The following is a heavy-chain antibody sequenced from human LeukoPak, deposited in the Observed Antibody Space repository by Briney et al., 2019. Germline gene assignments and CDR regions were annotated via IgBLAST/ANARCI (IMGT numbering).Heavy chain of an antibody. CDR3: AKFYDSIVSRDY. V-gene: IGHV1-2*02. CDR2: INPNSGGT. D-gene: IGHD3-22*01. CDR1: GYTFTGYY. J-gene: IGHJ4*02. Sequence: ASVNVSCKASGYTFTGYYMHWVRQAPGQGLVWMGWINPNSGGTNYAQKFQGRVTMTRDTSISTAYMELSRLRSDDTAVYYCAKFYDSIVSRDYWGQGTLVTVSS.